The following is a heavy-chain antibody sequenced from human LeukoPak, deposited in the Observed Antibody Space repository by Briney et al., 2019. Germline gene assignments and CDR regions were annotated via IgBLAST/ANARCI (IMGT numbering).Heavy chain of an antibody. D-gene: IGHD6-6*01. J-gene: IGHJ4*02. CDR1: GFTFSDYY. CDR3: ASNRGESSSSAFDY. V-gene: IGHV3-11*01. CDR2: ISSSGSTI. Sequence: GGSLRLSCAASGFTFSDYYMSWIRQAPGKGLEWVSYISSSGSTIYYADSVKGRFTISRDNAKNSLYLQMNSLRAEDTAVYYCASNRGESSSSAFDYWGQGTLVTVSS.